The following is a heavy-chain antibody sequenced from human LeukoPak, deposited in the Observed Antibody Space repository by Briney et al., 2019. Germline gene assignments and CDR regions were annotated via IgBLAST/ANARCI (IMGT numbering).Heavy chain of an antibody. CDR2: ISSSGSTI. J-gene: IGHJ3*02. V-gene: IGHV3-11*04. D-gene: IGHD2-15*01. Sequence: GGSLRLSCAASGFTFTDYYMSWIRQAPGKGLEWLSYISSSGSTIYYADSVKGRFTISRDNAKNSLYLQMNSLRAEDTAVYYCARLPRDWCGGGSCYGGNAFDIWGQGTMVTVSA. CDR3: ARLPRDWCGGGSCYGGNAFDI. CDR1: GFTFTDYY.